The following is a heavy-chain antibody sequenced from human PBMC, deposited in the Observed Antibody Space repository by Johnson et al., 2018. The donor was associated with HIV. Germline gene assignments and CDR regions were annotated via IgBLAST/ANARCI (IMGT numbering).Heavy chain of an antibody. V-gene: IGHV3-9*01. CDR2: ISWNSGSI. CDR3: ARGGRGRTYYYDSSGSQDAFDI. J-gene: IGHJ3*02. Sequence: VQLVESGGGLVQPGRSLRLSCAASGFTFDDYVMHWVRQAPGKGLEWVSGISWNSGSIGYADSVKGRFTISRDTAKNSLYLQMNSLRAEDTALYYCARGGRGRTYYYDSSGSQDAFDIWGQGTMVTVSS. D-gene: IGHD3-22*01. CDR1: GFTFDDYV.